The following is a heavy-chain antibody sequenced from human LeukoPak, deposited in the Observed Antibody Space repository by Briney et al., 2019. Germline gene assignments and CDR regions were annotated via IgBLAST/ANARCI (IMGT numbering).Heavy chain of an antibody. D-gene: IGHD6-13*01. CDR2: ISGSGGST. CDR3: AKGRHQLVDNYFDY. J-gene: IGHJ4*02. V-gene: IGHV3-23*01. Sequence: GGSLRLSCAASGFTFSSYGMSWVRQAPGKGLEWVSAISGSGGSTYYADSVKGRFTISRDNSKNTLYLQMNSLRAEDTAVYYCAKGRHQLVDNYFDYWGQGTLVTVSS. CDR1: GFTFSSYG.